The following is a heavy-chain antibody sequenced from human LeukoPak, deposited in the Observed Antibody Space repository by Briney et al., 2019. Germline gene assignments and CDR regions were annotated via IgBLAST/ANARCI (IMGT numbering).Heavy chain of an antibody. CDR2: IYYSGST. Sequence: NPSETLSLTCTVSGGSISSYYWSWIRQPPGKGLEWIGYIYYSGSTNYNPSLKSRVTISVDTPKNQFSLKLSSVTAADTAVYYCARGGMATVHFDYWGQGTLVTVSS. CDR3: ARGGMATVHFDY. CDR1: GGSISSYY. D-gene: IGHD5-24*01. J-gene: IGHJ4*02. V-gene: IGHV4-59*01.